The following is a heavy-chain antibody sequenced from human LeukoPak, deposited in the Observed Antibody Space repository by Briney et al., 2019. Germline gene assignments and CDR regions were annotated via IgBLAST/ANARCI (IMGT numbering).Heavy chain of an antibody. J-gene: IGHJ6*02. CDR1: GYTFTTNG. Sequence: GASVKVSCKASGYTFTTNGISWVRQAPGQGLEWMGIINPSGGSTSYAQKFQGRVTITADESTSTAYMELSSLRSEDTAVYYCASWALADLSGDIVVDYYYGMDVWGQGTTVTVSS. CDR3: ASWALADLSGDIVVDYYYGMDV. V-gene: IGHV1-46*01. CDR2: INPSGGST. D-gene: IGHD2-2*01.